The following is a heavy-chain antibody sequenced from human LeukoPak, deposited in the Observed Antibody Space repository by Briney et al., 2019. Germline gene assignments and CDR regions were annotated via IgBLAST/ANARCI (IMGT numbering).Heavy chain of an antibody. D-gene: IGHD7-27*01. J-gene: IGHJ6*02. CDR3: AREAGDGYYYYGMDV. Sequence: GGSLRLSCAASGFTVRSNYMSWVRQAPGKGLEWVSVIYSGGSTYYADSVKGRFTISRDNSKNTLYLQMNSLRAEDTAVYYCAREAGDGYYYYGMDVWGQGTTVTVSS. CDR2: IYSGGST. CDR1: GFTVRSNY. V-gene: IGHV3-53*01.